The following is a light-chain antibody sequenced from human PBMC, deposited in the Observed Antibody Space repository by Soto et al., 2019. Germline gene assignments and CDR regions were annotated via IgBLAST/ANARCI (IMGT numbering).Light chain of an antibody. CDR3: QQYDSLPGT. CDR1: QDISNY. CDR2: DAS. J-gene: IGKJ2*01. V-gene: IGKV1-33*01. Sequence: DIQMTQSPSSLSASVGDRVTITCQASQDISNYLNWYQQKPGKAPKLLIYDASNLETGVPSRFSGSGSGRDFTFTISSLQPEEIATCDCQQYDSLPGTFGQGTKLEIK.